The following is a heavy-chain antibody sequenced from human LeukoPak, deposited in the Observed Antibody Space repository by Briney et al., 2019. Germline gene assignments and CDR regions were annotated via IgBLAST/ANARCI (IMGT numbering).Heavy chain of an antibody. CDR1: GFTFSTYA. Sequence: HPGGSLRLSCAASGFTFSTYAMSWVRQAPGKGLDWVSVISGSGRSTFYADSVQGRFTISRDNSKNTLYLQMNGLGADDTGVYYCAKRRADGPKDDDYWGQGTVVTVSS. CDR2: ISGSGRST. V-gene: IGHV3-23*01. CDR3: AKRRADGPKDDDY. J-gene: IGHJ4*02.